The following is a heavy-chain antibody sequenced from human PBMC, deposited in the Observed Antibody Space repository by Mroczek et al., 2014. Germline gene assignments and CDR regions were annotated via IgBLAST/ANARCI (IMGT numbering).Heavy chain of an antibody. Sequence: QVQLQQSGPGLVKPSQTLSLTCTVSGGSISSGGYYWSWIRQHPGKGLEWIGYIYYSGSTYYNPSLKSRVTISVDTSKNQFSLKLSSVTAADTAVYYCARDYLRRKGWFDPWGQGTLVTVSS. CDR1: GGSISSGGYY. CDR2: IYYSGST. CDR3: ARDYLRRKGWFDP. J-gene: IGHJ5*02. D-gene: IGHD3-16*01. V-gene: IGHV4-31*03.